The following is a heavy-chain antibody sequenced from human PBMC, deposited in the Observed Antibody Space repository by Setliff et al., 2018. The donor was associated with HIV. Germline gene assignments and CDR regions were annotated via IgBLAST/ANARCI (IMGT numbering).Heavy chain of an antibody. J-gene: IGHJ4*02. CDR1: GGSINSGHYY. Sequence: PSETLSLTCSVSGGSINSGHYYWSWIRHHPGKGLEWIGYIYYTGSTYFNPSLTSRLTLSIDTSKNQFSLKLSSVTATDTAVYYCARDRYAGEIDYWGQGTLVTVSS. D-gene: IGHD3-10*01. CDR2: IYYTGST. CDR3: ARDRYAGEIDY. V-gene: IGHV4-31*03.